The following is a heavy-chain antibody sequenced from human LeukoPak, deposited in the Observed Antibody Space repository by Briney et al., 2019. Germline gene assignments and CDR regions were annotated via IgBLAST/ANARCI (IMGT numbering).Heavy chain of an antibody. J-gene: IGHJ4*02. CDR3: ARVQTNYYDSSGYYTIDY. Sequence: PGGSLRLSCAASGFTFSSYSMNWVRQAPGKGLEWVSYISSSSSTIYYADSVKGRFTISRDNAKNSLYLQMNSLRDEDTAVYYCARVQTNYYDSSGYYTIDYWGQGTLVTVSS. V-gene: IGHV3-48*02. D-gene: IGHD3-22*01. CDR2: ISSSSSTI. CDR1: GFTFSSYS.